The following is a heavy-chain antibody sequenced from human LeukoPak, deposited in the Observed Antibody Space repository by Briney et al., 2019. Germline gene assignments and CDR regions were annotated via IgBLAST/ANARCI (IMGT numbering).Heavy chain of an antibody. CDR2: MYHSGST. D-gene: IGHD5-18*01. Sequence: GSLRLSCTVSGFTVSSNSMSWIRQPPGKGLEWVGYMYHSGSTNYNPSLKTRVTISVDTSKNQFSLKLNSVTAADTAVYYCARSGGGSSYGGFDYWGQGTLVTVSS. CDR3: ARSGGGSSYGGFDY. J-gene: IGHJ4*02. V-gene: IGHV4-59*02. CDR1: GFTVSSNS.